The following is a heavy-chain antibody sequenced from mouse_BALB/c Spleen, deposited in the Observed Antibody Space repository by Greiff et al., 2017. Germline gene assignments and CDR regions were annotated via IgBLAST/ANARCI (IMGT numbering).Heavy chain of an antibody. Sequence: EVQLQQSGAELVRPGALVKLSCKASGFNIKDTYMHWVKQRPEQGLEWIGRIDPANGNTKYDPKFQGKATITADTSSNTAYLQLSSLTSEDTAVYYCARPHYYGSSTPFAYWGQGTLVTVSA. CDR1: GFNIKDTY. CDR3: ARPHYYGSSTPFAY. J-gene: IGHJ3*01. D-gene: IGHD1-1*01. V-gene: IGHV14-3*02. CDR2: IDPANGNT.